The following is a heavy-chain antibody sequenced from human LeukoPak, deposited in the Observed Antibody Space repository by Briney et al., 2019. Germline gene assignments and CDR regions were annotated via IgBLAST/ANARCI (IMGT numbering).Heavy chain of an antibody. J-gene: IGHJ4*02. CDR1: GGSISSYS. Sequence: SETLSLTCTVSGGSISSYSWSWIRQPPGKGLEWIGYIYYSGGTNYNPSLKSRVTISVDTSKNQFSLKLSSVTAADTAVYYCASGQLYYDYVHNWGQGTLVTVSS. CDR2: IYYSGGT. CDR3: ASGQLYYDYVHN. D-gene: IGHD3-16*01. V-gene: IGHV4-59*08.